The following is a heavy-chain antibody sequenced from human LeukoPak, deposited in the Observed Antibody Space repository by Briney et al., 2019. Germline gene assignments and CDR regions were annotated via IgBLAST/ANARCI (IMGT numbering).Heavy chain of an antibody. CDR1: GFTFNSYW. V-gene: IGHV3-7*05. J-gene: IGHJ4*02. Sequence: PGASLRLSCAASGFTFNSYWMNWVRQAPGKGLEWVANIKQDGSEKYYVDSVKGRFTISRDNAKNSLFLQMNSLRAEDTAGYYCARGLRLMVAFGGVIVDSWGQGTLVTVSS. CDR3: ARGLRLMVAFGGVIVDS. CDR2: IKQDGSEK. D-gene: IGHD3-16*02.